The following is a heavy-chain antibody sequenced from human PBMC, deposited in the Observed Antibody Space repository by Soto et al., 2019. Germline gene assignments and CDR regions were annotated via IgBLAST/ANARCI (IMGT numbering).Heavy chain of an antibody. D-gene: IGHD6-13*01. CDR3: ARVGSGQAAGNY. CDR2: ISSSSSYI. Sequence: PGGSLRLSCAASGFTFSSYSMNWVRQAPGKGLEWVSSISSSSSYIYYSDSVKGRFTISRDNAKNSLYLQMNSLRAEDTAVYYCARVGSGQAAGNYWGQGTLVTVS. V-gene: IGHV3-21*01. CDR1: GFTFSSYS. J-gene: IGHJ4*02.